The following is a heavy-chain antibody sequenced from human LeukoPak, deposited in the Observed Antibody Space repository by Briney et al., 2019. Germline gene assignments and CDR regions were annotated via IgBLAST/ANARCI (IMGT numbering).Heavy chain of an antibody. J-gene: IGHJ6*03. D-gene: IGHD6-19*01. Sequence: GGSLRLSCAASGFTFSSYAMNWIRQAPGKGLEWVSSISSSSSYIHYADSVKGRFTISRDNAKNSLYPQMNSLRAEDTAVYYCARGYSSGMDVWGKGTTVTVSS. V-gene: IGHV3-21*01. CDR3: ARGYSSGMDV. CDR2: ISSSSSYI. CDR1: GFTFSSYA.